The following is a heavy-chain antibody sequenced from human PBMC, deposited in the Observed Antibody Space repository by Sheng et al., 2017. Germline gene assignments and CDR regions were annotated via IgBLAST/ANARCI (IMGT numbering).Heavy chain of an antibody. CDR2: INHSGST. V-gene: IGHV4-34*01. CDR3: ARDFWSGYPYYYYYYMDV. J-gene: IGHJ6*03. D-gene: IGHD3-3*01. CDR1: GGSFSGYY. Sequence: QVQLQQWGAGLLKPSETLSLTCAVYGGSFSGYYWSWIRQPPGKGLEWIGEINHSGSTNYNPSLKSRVTISVDTSKNQFSLKLSSVTAADTAVYYCARDFWSGYPYYYYYYMDVWGKGPRVTVSS.